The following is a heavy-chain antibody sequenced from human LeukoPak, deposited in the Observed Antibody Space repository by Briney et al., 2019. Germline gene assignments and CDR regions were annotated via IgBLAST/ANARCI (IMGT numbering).Heavy chain of an antibody. CDR1: GGSFSGYY. V-gene: IGHV4-34*01. CDR3: ARGVSSWSLSPSEYFQH. Sequence: SETLSLTCAVYGGSFSGYYWSWIRQPPGKGLEWIGEINHSGSTNYNPSLKSRVTISVDTSKNQFSLKLSSVTAADTAVYYCARGVSSWSLSPSEYFQHWGQGTLVTVSS. J-gene: IGHJ1*01. D-gene: IGHD6-13*01. CDR2: INHSGST.